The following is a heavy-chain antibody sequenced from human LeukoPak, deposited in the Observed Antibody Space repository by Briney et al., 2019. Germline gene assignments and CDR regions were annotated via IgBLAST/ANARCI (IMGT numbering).Heavy chain of an antibody. Sequence: SETLSLTCTVSGGSISSYYWSWIRQPAGKGLEWIGRIYTSGSTNYHPSLKNRVTISVDTSKNQFSLKLSSVTAADTAVYYCARRDWYGDYPYYFDYWGQGTLITVSS. CDR2: IYTSGST. CDR1: GGSISSYY. V-gene: IGHV4-4*07. CDR3: ARRDWYGDYPYYFDY. J-gene: IGHJ4*02. D-gene: IGHD4-17*01.